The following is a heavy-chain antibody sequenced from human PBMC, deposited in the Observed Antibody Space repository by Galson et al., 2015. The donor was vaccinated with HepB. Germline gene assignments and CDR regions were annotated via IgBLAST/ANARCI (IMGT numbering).Heavy chain of an antibody. J-gene: IGHJ4*02. CDR3: AREKWLLRGWGPVFDY. CDR1: GFTFSNYW. V-gene: IGHV3-7*03. D-gene: IGHD3-22*01. Sequence: SLRLSCAASGFTFSNYWMSWVRQAPGKGLEWVANIKQDGNEKHYVDSVKGRFTISRGNARNSLYLQMNCLRAEDAAVYYCAREKWLLRGWGPVFDYWGQGTLVTVSS. CDR2: IKQDGNEK.